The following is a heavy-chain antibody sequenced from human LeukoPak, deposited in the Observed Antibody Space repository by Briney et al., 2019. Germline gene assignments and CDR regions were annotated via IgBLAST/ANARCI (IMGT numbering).Heavy chain of an antibody. J-gene: IGHJ4*02. CDR1: GYTFTDYY. V-gene: IGHV1-2*02. CDR3: ARDMGRYSGYDYDY. CDR2: IHPNSGAT. Sequence: ASVKVSCKPSGYTFTDYYLHWVRQAPGQGLEWVAWIHPNSGATHYTQKFQGRLTMTRDTSISTVYMELTRLRSDDTAVYYCARDMGRYSGYDYDYWGQGTLVTASS. D-gene: IGHD5-12*01.